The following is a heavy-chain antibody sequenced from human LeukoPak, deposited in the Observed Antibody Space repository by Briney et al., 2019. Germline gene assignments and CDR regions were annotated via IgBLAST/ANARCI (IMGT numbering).Heavy chain of an antibody. D-gene: IGHD6-19*01. Sequence: GGSLRLSCAASGFTFSNYVMSWVRQAPGKGLEGVSAITSGGSTYYADSVKGRFTISRDKSKNTLYLQMNSLRGEDTAVYYCAKAYDSAWYYFDYWGQGTLVTVSS. CDR1: GFTFSNYV. J-gene: IGHJ4*02. CDR3: AKAYDSAWYYFDY. CDR2: ITSGGST. V-gene: IGHV3-23*01.